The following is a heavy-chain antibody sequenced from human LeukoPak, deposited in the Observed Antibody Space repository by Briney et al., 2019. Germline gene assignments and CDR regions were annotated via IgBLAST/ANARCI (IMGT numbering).Heavy chain of an antibody. D-gene: IGHD3-10*02. J-gene: IGHJ4*02. V-gene: IGHV1-58*01. CDR1: GFTFTSSA. CDR2: IVVGSGNT. Sequence: SVKVSCKASGFTFTSSAVQWVRQARGQRREWIGWIVVGSGNTNYAQKFQERVTITRDMSTSTAYMELSSLRSEDTAVYYCAAMRVRGVIGDFDYWGQGTLVTVSS. CDR3: AAMRVRGVIGDFDY.